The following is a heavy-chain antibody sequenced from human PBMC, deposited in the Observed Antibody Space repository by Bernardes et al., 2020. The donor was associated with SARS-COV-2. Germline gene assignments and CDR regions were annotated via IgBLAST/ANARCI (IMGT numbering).Heavy chain of an antibody. J-gene: IGHJ6*03. D-gene: IGHD5-12*01. CDR2: LSGSGGST. V-gene: IGHV3-23*01. CDR1: GFRWNNYA. Sequence: GSLRLSYAASGFRWNNYAMTWVRPAPGKGLEWVSALSGSGGSTYYADSVKGRFTISRDNSENTLYLQINSLRAEDTAVYYCAKSLQYSGYEYYYFYYMDVWGKGTTVTVSS. CDR3: AKSLQYSGYEYYYFYYMDV.